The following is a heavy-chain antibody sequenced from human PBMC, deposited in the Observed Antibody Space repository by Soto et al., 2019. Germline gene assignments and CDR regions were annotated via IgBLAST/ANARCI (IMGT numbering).Heavy chain of an antibody. V-gene: IGHV1-24*01. CDR2: FDPEDGET. J-gene: IGHJ3*01. CDR1: GYTLTESS. CDR3: ATDYYYDSSGHYYKN. Sequence: ASVKVSCKVSGYTLTESSMHWARQAPGKGLEWMGGFDPEDGETIYAQKFQGRVTMTEDTSTDTAYMELSSLRSEDTAVYYCATDYYYDSSGHYYKNWGQGTMVTVSS. D-gene: IGHD3-22*01.